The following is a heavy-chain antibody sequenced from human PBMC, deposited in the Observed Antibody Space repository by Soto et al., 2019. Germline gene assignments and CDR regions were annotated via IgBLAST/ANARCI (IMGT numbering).Heavy chain of an antibody. Sequence: EVQLVESGGGSVQPGGSLRLSCVVSGFSFSRHWMHWVRQVPGKGLEWVARIDNAAIGTSYADSVRGRFTISRDNTRSTLSREMKSLRVNDTGIYFCVRVGDFDATHDYWGQGTLVTVSS. CDR2: IDNAAIGT. V-gene: IGHV3-74*01. D-gene: IGHD1-26*01. CDR1: GFSFSRHW. J-gene: IGHJ4*02. CDR3: VRVGDFDATHDY.